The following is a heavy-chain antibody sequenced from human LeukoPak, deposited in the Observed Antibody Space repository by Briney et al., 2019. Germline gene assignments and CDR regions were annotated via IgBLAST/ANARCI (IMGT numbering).Heavy chain of an antibody. CDR3: ARGKSKFDY. CDR1: GGSISSNNW. V-gene: IGHV4-4*02. J-gene: IGHJ4*02. Sequence: PSGTLSLTCAVSGGSISSNNWWWSWVRQPPGKGLEWIGEIYHSGSTNYNPSLKSRVTISVDTSKNQFSLKLSSVTAADTAVYYCARGKSKFDYWGQGTLVTVSS. CDR2: IYHSGST.